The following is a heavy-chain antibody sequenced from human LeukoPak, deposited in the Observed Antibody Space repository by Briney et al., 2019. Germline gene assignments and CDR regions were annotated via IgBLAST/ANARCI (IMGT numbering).Heavy chain of an antibody. V-gene: IGHV1-8*01. CDR1: GYTFTSYD. D-gene: IGHD1-26*01. J-gene: IGHJ6*04. Sequence: ASVKVSCKASGYTFTSYDINWVRQATGQGLEWMGWINPNRGNTGYAQKFQGRVTMTRNTSISTAYMELSSLRSEDTAVYYCARAPGSGSPGDYYGMDVWGKGTTVTVSS. CDR2: INPNRGNT. CDR3: ARAPGSGSPGDYYGMDV.